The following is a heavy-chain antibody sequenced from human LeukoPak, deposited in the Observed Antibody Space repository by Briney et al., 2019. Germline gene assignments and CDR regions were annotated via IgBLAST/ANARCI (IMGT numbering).Heavy chain of an antibody. CDR3: ARGIGYCSSTSCQGLYFQH. J-gene: IGHJ1*01. D-gene: IGHD2-2*01. CDR1: GGSISSGGYY. V-gene: IGHV4-31*03. Sequence: PSETLSLTCTVSGGSISSGGYYWSWLRQHQGKGLEWIVYIYYSGSTYYNPSLKSRVTISVDTSKNQFSLKLSSVTAADTAVYYCARGIGYCSSTSCQGLYFQHWGEGTLVTVSS. CDR2: IYYSGST.